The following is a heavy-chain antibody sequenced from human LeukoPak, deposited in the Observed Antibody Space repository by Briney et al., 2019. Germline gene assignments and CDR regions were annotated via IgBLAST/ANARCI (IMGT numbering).Heavy chain of an antibody. J-gene: IGHJ6*02. CDR2: MNPNSGNT. D-gene: IGHD3-22*01. CDR1: GYTFTSYD. Sequence: ASVKVSCKASGYTFTSYDINWVRQATGQGLEWMGWMNPNSGNTGYAQKFQGRVTMTRSTSISTAYMELSSLRSEDTAVYYCATDSSGYPRAYYYYGMDVWGQGTTVTVSS. CDR3: ATDSSGYPRAYYYYGMDV. V-gene: IGHV1-8*01.